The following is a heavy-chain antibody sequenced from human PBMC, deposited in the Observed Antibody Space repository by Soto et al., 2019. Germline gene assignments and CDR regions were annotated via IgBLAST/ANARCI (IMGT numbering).Heavy chain of an antibody. CDR2: IIPIFGTA. CDR3: ATGPLSSGYYFRCDY. CDR1: GGTFSSYA. D-gene: IGHD3-22*01. V-gene: IGHV1-69*13. Sequence: GASVKVSCKASGGTFSSYAISWVRQAPGQGLEWMGGIIPIFGTANYAQKFQGRVTITADESTSTAYMELSSLRSEDTAVYYCATGPLSSGYYFRCDYWGQGTLVTVSS. J-gene: IGHJ4*02.